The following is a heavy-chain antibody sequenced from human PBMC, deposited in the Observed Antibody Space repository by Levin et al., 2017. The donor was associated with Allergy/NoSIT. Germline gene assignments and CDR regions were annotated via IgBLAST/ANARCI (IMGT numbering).Heavy chain of an antibody. CDR2: IKGDGSRK. V-gene: IGHV3-7*01. Sequence: GGSLRLSCAASGFTFSDYWMHWVRQAPGKGLEWVANIKGDGSRKYYVDSVKGRFTISRDNTKDSLDLQMNSLRVEDTALFYCARGEFGGVVPDGGLDGWGQGTMVTVSS. CDR3: ARGEFGGVVPDGGLDG. J-gene: IGHJ3*01. CDR1: GFTFSDYW. D-gene: IGHD2-15*01.